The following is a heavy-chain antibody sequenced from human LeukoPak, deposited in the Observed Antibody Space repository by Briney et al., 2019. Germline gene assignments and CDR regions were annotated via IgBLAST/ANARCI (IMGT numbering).Heavy chain of an antibody. Sequence: SETLSLTCTVSGGSISSSSYYWGWIRQPPGKGLEWIGSIYYSGRTYYNPSLKSRVTISVDTSKNQFSLKLSSVTAADTAVYYCARQTRSGPSVRGVISLEGRDYWGQGTLVTVSS. CDR3: ARQTRSGPSVRGVISLEGRDY. J-gene: IGHJ4*02. V-gene: IGHV4-39*01. D-gene: IGHD3-10*01. CDR2: IYYSGRT. CDR1: GGSISSSSYY.